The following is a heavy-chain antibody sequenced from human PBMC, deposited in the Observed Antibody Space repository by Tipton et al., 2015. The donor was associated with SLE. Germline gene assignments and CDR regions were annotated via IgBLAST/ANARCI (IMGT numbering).Heavy chain of an antibody. CDR2: IYTSGST. D-gene: IGHD1-26*01. Sequence: TLSLTCTVSGGSISSYYWSWIRQPPGKGLEWIGYIYTSGSTNYNPSLKSRVTISVDTSKNQFSLKLSSVTAADTAVYYCAGVGVGATTGYYYYYMDVWGKGTTVTVSS. CDR1: GGSISSYY. CDR3: AGVGVGATTGYYYYYMDV. V-gene: IGHV4-4*08. J-gene: IGHJ6*03.